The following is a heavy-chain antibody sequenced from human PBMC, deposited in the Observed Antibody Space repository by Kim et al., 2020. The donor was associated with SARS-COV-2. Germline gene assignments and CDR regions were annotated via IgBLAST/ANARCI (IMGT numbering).Heavy chain of an antibody. D-gene: IGHD5-12*01. V-gene: IGHV3-23*01. CDR2: ISGSGGST. CDR3: AKGSLAFGGYSGSLYYYYGMDV. CDR1: GFTFSSYA. J-gene: IGHJ6*02. Sequence: GGSLRLSCAASGFTFSSYAMSWVRQAPGKGLEWVSAISGSGGSTYYADSVKGRFTISRDNSKNTLYLQMNSLRAEDTAVYYCAKGSLAFGGYSGSLYYYYGMDVWGQGTTVTVSS.